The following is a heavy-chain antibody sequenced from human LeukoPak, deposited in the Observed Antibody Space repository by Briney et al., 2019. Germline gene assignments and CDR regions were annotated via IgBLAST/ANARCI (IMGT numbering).Heavy chain of an antibody. CDR1: GLTFSSYE. J-gene: IGHJ6*02. Sequence: QPGGSLRLSRAASGLTFSSYEMSWVRQAPGKGLEWLSYISTGGSTTHYADPVKGRFTMSRDNVKNSLYLQMNSLRAEDTAVYYCARYYGSGSYVTGGMDVWGQGTTVTVSS. CDR3: ARYYGSGSYVTGGMDV. CDR2: ISTGGSTT. V-gene: IGHV3-48*03. D-gene: IGHD3-10*01.